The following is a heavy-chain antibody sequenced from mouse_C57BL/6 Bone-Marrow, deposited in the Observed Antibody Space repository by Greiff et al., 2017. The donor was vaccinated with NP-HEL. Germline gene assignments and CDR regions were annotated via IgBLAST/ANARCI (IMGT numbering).Heavy chain of an antibody. CDR1: GYTFTSYG. CDR2: IYPRSGNT. Sequence: VQLQQSGAELARPGASVKLSCKASGYTFTSYGISWVKQRTGQGLEWIGEIYPRSGNTYYNEKFKGKATLTADKSSSTAYMALRSLTSEDSAFYFGARALLLRSYFDVCGRGTTATVSA. V-gene: IGHV1-81*01. D-gene: IGHD1-1*01. J-gene: IGHJ1*03. CDR3: ARALLLRSYFDV.